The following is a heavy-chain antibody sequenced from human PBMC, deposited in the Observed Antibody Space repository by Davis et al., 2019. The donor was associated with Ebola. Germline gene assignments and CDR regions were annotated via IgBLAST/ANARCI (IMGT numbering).Heavy chain of an antibody. V-gene: IGHV3-11*04. CDR1: GFTFSDYY. CDR3: ARTRQWLVRTPIDY. CDR2: ISSSGSTI. Sequence: GESLKISCAASGFTFSDYYMSWIRQAPGKGLEWVSYISSSGSTIYYADSVKGRFTISRDNSKNTLYLQMNSLRAEDTAVYYCARTRQWLVRTPIDYWGQGTLVTVSS. J-gene: IGHJ4*02. D-gene: IGHD6-19*01.